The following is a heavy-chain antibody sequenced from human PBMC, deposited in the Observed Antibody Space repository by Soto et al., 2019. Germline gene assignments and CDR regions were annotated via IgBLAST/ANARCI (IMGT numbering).Heavy chain of an antibody. CDR3: ARTQAGPHYYGSGSYYTRYWFDP. V-gene: IGHV1-69*06. J-gene: IGHJ5*02. Sequence: SVKVSCKASGGTFSTFGISWVRQAPGQGLEWMGGIIPFFGTANYAQKFQGRVTITADKSTSTAYMELSSLRSEDTAVYYCARTQAGPHYYGSGSYYTRYWFDPWGQGTLVTVSS. D-gene: IGHD3-10*01. CDR2: IIPFFGTA. CDR1: GGTFSTFG.